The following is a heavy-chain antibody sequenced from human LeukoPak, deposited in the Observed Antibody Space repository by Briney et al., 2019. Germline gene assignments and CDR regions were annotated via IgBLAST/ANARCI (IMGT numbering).Heavy chain of an antibody. CDR1: TFTFCTYS. CDR3: ARAPIAAAGTGYYYMDV. D-gene: IGHD6-13*01. V-gene: IGHV3-21*01. Sequence: GGSLRLSCAASTFTFCTYSMNWVRQAPGKGLEWVSSISSSSSYIYYADSVKGRFTISRDNAKNSLYLQMNSLRAEDTAVYYCARAPIAAAGTGYYYMDVWGKGTTVTVSS. CDR2: ISSSSSYI. J-gene: IGHJ6*03.